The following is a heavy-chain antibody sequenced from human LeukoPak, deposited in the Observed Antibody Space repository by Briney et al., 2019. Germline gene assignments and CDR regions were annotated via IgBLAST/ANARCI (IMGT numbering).Heavy chain of an antibody. J-gene: IGHJ4*02. CDR3: ARIIVGATDY. Sequence: PGGSLRLSCAASRFTFSSYSMNWVRQAPGKGLEWVSSISSSSSYIYYADSVKGRFTISRDNAKNSLYLQMNSLRAEDTAVYYCARIIVGATDYWGQGTLVTVSS. CDR2: ISSSSSYI. CDR1: RFTFSSYS. V-gene: IGHV3-21*01. D-gene: IGHD1-26*01.